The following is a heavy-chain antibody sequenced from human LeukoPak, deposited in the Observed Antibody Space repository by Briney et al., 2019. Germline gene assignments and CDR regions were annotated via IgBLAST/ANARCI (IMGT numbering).Heavy chain of an antibody. CDR3: ATDKLGGSGSHDY. J-gene: IGHJ4*02. D-gene: IGHD3-10*01. CDR1: GFTFSSYS. CDR2: ITGSSNYI. V-gene: IGHV3-21*01. Sequence: GGSLRPSCAASGFTFSSYSMHWVRQAPGKGLEWVSSITGSSNYIYYADSVKGRFTISRDNAKNSLYLQMNSLRAEDTAVYYCATDKLGGSGSHDYWGQGTLVTVSS.